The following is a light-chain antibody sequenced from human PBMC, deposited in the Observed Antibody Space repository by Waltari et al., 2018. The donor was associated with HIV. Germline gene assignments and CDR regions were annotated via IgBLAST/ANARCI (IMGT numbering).Light chain of an antibody. CDR3: AVWDDSLRGGV. CDR1: SSHIGDFS. CDR2: ANH. Sequence: QSVLTQPLSASGTPGQRVTISCSGSSSHIGDFSLSWDQHLPGAAPKLLIYANHRRPSGVPDRFSGSRSGTSASLAISGLRSEDEAVYSCAVWDDSLRGGVFGGGTKLTVL. V-gene: IGLV1-47*01. J-gene: IGLJ3*02.